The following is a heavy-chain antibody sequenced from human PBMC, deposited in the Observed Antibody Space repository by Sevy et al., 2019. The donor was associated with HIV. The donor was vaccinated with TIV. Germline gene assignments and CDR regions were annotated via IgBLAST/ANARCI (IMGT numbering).Heavy chain of an antibody. Sequence: GGSLRLSCVASSGFTFSSYWMSWVRQAPGKGLEWVANIKQDGRVKYYVDSVRGRFAISRDNAKNSLYLQMNTLRADDTALYYCARGTYYYDSGGYYHDAFDLWGQWTMVTVSS. CDR1: GFTFSSYW. D-gene: IGHD3-22*01. J-gene: IGHJ3*01. CDR3: ARGTYYYDSGGYYHDAFDL. CDR2: IKQDGRVK. V-gene: IGHV3-7*03.